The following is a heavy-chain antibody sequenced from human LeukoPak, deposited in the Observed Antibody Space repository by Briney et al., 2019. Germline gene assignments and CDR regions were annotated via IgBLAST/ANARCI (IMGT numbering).Heavy chain of an antibody. CDR2: LYHTGIT. V-gene: IGHV4-59*02. Sequence: SDTLSLTCNVSGGSVTSHCWNWIRRPPGKGLEWIGYLYHTGITKYNPSLKSRVSMSVDTSKNQFFLKVNSVTAADTAVYHCVRSVDYFDNTGPHMMFDYWGQGSLVTVSS. CDR1: GGSVTSHC. D-gene: IGHD3-22*01. CDR3: VRSVDYFDNTGPHMMFDY. J-gene: IGHJ4*02.